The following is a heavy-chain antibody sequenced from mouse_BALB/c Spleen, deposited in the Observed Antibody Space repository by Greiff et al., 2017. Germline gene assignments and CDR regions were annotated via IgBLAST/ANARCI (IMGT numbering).Heavy chain of an antibody. V-gene: IGHV5-9-3*01. J-gene: IGHJ2*01. CDR2: ISSGGSYT. CDR3: ARPPLFDY. CDR1: GFTFSSYA. Sequence: EVHLVESGGGLVKPGGSLKLSCAASGFTFSSYAMSWVRQTPEKRLEWVATISSGGSYTYYPDSVKGRFTISRDNAKNTLYLQMSSLRSEDTAMYYCARPPLFDYWGQGTTLTVSS.